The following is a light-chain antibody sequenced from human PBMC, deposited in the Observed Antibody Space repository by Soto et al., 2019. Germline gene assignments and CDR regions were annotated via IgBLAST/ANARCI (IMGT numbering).Light chain of an antibody. J-gene: IGLJ2*01. CDR3: SSYAGTYLHVL. CDR1: SSDVGDYNS. CDR2: DVN. Sequence: QSALTQPRSVSGAPGQSVTISCTGTSSDVGDYNSVSWYQQQPDKAPRLIIYDVNKRPSGVPDRFSGSKSGNTASLTISGLQAEDEADYHCSSYAGTYLHVLFGGVTKLTVL. V-gene: IGLV2-11*01.